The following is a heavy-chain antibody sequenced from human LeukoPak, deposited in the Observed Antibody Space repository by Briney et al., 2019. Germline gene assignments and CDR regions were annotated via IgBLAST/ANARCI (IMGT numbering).Heavy chain of an antibody. CDR3: ARGLRFLEWFPLDY. D-gene: IGHD3-3*01. Sequence: SETLSLTCAVCGGSFSGYYWSWIRQPPGKGLEWIGEINHSGSTNYNPSLKSRVTISVDTSKNQFSLKLSSVTAADTAVYYCARGLRFLEWFPLDYWGQGTLVTVSS. CDR2: INHSGST. J-gene: IGHJ4*02. V-gene: IGHV4-34*01. CDR1: GGSFSGYY.